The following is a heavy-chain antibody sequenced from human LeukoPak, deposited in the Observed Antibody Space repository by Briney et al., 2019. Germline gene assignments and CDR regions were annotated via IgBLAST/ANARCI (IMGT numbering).Heavy chain of an antibody. J-gene: IGHJ5*02. D-gene: IGHD3-3*01. CDR2: ICHSGST. CDR1: GYSISSGYY. Sequence: TSETLSLTCAVSGYSISSGYYWGWIRQPPGKGLEWIGSICHSGSTYYNPSLKSRVTISVDTSKNQFSLKLSSVTAADTAVYYCARPIQTYYDFWSGRGAHDWFDPWGQGTLVTVSS. CDR3: ARPIQTYYDFWSGRGAHDWFDP. V-gene: IGHV4-38-2*01.